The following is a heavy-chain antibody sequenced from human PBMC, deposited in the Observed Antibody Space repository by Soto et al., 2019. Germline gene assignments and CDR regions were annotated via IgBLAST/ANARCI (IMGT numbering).Heavy chain of an antibody. CDR2: IYYSGST. Sequence: QVQLQESGPGLVKPSETLSLTCTVSGGSIRRYYWSWIRQPPGKGLAWIGYIYYSGSTNYNPSLKSRVTISIDTSKNQFSLKMSAVTAADTAVYYCARVWGGAFDSWGKGTMVTVSS. V-gene: IGHV4-59*01. CDR1: GGSIRRYY. J-gene: IGHJ3*02. CDR3: ARVWGGAFDS. D-gene: IGHD3-10*01.